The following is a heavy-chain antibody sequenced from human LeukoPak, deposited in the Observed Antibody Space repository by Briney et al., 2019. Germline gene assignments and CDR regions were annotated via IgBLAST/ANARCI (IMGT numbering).Heavy chain of an antibody. CDR1: GYTFSGYY. V-gene: IGHV1-2*02. D-gene: IGHD1-20*01. CDR3: AREITGMIGPTDY. J-gene: IGHJ4*02. Sequence: ASVKVSCEASGYTFSGYYVHWVRQAPGQGLQWMGWINPNSGDTNYAQKFQGRVTMTRDTSISTAYMELSRLTSDDTAVYYCAREITGMIGPTDYWGQGTLVTVSS. CDR2: INPNSGDT.